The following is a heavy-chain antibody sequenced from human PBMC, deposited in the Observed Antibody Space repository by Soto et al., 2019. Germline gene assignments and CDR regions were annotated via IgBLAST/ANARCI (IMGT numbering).Heavy chain of an antibody. CDR1: GFTFSSYA. J-gene: IGHJ4*02. V-gene: IGHV3-30-3*01. D-gene: IGHD1-7*01. CDR2: ISYDGSNK. CDR3: ARDPGTTYFDY. Sequence: QVQLVESGGGVVQPGRSLRLSCAASGFTFSSYAMHWVRQAPGKGLEWVAVISYDGSNKYYADSVKGRFTISRDNSKNPLYLQMNSLRAEDTAVYYCARDPGTTYFDYWGQGTLVTVSS.